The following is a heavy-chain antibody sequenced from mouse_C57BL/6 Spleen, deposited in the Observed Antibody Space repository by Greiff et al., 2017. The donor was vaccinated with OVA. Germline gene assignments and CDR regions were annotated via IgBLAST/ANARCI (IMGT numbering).Heavy chain of an antibody. D-gene: IGHD2-2*01. CDR3: ASTDYGYDGYYFDY. V-gene: IGHV5-17*01. CDR1: GFTFSDYG. CDR2: ISSGSSTI. Sequence: EVQLVESGGGLVKPGGSLKLSCAASGFTFSDYGMHWVRQAPEKGLEWVAYISSGSSTIYYADTVKGRFTISRDNAKNTLFLQMTSLRSEDTAMYYCASTDYGYDGYYFDYWGQGTTLTVSS. J-gene: IGHJ2*01.